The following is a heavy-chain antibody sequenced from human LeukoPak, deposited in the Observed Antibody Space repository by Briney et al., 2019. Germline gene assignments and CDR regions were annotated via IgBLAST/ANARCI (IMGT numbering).Heavy chain of an antibody. Sequence: ASVKVSCKASGYTFNSYGISWVRQAPGQGLEWMGWISAYSGNTNYAQKLQGRVTMTTDTSTSTAYMELRSLRSDDTAVYYCAIAYSYGYLGFDYWGQGTLVTVSS. CDR3: AIAYSYGYLGFDY. CDR2: ISAYSGNT. J-gene: IGHJ4*02. D-gene: IGHD5-18*01. V-gene: IGHV1-18*01. CDR1: GYTFNSYG.